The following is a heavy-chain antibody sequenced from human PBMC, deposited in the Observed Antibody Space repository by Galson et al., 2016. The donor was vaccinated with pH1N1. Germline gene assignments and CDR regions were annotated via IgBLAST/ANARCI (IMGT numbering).Heavy chain of an antibody. J-gene: IGHJ3*02. CDR2: IDNSGST. V-gene: IGHV4-31*03. Sequence: TLSLTCTVSGASVTRGDSYWSWIRQHPGKGLEWIGYIDNSGSTYYKSSLKSRITISVDTSKNQFSLRLTSVTAADTAVYYCARRFFEYLEGLPSGAFDIWGPGTRVPVSS. CDR3: ARRFFEYLEGLPSGAFDI. CDR1: GASVTRGDSY. D-gene: IGHD3-3*01.